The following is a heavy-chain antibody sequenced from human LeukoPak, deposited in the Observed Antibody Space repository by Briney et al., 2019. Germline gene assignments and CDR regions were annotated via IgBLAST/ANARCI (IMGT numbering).Heavy chain of an antibody. V-gene: IGHV1-2*02. CDR3: ARVRDYGDYLFDY. CDR2: INPNSGGT. J-gene: IGHJ4*02. CDR1: GYTFTGYY. D-gene: IGHD4-17*01. Sequence: ASVKVSCKASGYTFTGYYMHWVRQAPGQGLVWMGWINPNSGGTNYAQKFQGRVTMTRDTSISTAYMERSRLRSDDTAVYYCARVRDYGDYLFDYWGQGTLVTVSS.